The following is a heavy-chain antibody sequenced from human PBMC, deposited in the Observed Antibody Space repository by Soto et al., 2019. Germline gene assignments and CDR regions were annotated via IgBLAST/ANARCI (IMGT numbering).Heavy chain of an antibody. CDR1: GGSIGSYY. J-gene: IGHJ4*02. CDR2: IYYSGST. V-gene: IGHV4-59*08. CDR3: VATVVAPDGWCGISAVFDY. D-gene: IGHD2-15*01. Sequence: LETMPLTYTVSGGSIGSYYWSWIRKQPRKGMEWIGYIYYSGSTYYYPALKSQVTISVDTSKNPFSLKLSSVTAADTAVYYCVATVVAPDGWCGISAVFDYWGQGTPVTVSS.